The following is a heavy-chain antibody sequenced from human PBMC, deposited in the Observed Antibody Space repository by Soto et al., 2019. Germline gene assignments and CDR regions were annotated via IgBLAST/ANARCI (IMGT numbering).Heavy chain of an antibody. J-gene: IGHJ6*02. Sequence: GGSLRLSCAASGFTFSDYYMSWIRQAPGKGLEWVSYISSSSSYTNYADSVKGRFTISRDNAKNSLYLQMNSLRAEDTAVYYCARETSAMVNYYYYYGMDVWGQGTTVTVSS. V-gene: IGHV3-11*06. CDR3: ARETSAMVNYYYYYGMDV. D-gene: IGHD5-18*01. CDR2: ISSSSSYT. CDR1: GFTFSDYY.